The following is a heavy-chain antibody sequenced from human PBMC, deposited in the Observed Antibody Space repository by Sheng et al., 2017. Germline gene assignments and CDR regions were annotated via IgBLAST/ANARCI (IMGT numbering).Heavy chain of an antibody. Sequence: QVQLVQSGAEVKKPGSSVKVSCKASGGTFSSYTISWVRQAPGQGLEWMGRIIPILGIANYAQKFQGRVTITADKSTSTAYMELSSLRSEDTAVYYCAREDTAMGGGWFDPWGQGTLVTVSS. J-gene: IGHJ5*02. CDR1: GGTFSSYT. CDR2: IIPILGIA. V-gene: IGHV1-69*08. CDR3: AREDTAMGGGWFDP. D-gene: IGHD5-18*01.